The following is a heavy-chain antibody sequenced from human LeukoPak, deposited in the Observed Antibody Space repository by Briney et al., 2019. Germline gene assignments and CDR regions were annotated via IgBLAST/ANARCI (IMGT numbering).Heavy chain of an antibody. CDR3: ARLRFDFWSGYTHPYFDY. J-gene: IGHJ4*02. CDR2: IYYSGTT. Sequence: SETLSLTCTVSGGSISSSSYSWGWIRQPPGKGLEWIGSIYYSGTTYYNPSLKSRVTISVDTSKIHFSLKLSSVAATDTAVYFCARLRFDFWSGYTHPYFDYWGQGTLVTVSS. V-gene: IGHV4-39*01. CDR1: GGSISSSSYS. D-gene: IGHD3-3*01.